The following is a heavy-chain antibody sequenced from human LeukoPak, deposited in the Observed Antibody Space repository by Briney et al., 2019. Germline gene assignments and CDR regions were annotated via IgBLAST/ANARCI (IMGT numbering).Heavy chain of an antibody. CDR3: ASLRYFDWLRWVDAFDI. CDR2: IYYSGST. Sequence: SETLSLTXTVSGGSISSYYWSWIRQPPGKGLEWIGYIYYSGSTNYNPSLKSRVTISVDTSKNQFSLKLSSVTAADTAVYYCASLRYFDWLRWVDAFDIWGQGTMVTVSS. D-gene: IGHD3-9*01. CDR1: GGSISSYY. J-gene: IGHJ3*02. V-gene: IGHV4-59*01.